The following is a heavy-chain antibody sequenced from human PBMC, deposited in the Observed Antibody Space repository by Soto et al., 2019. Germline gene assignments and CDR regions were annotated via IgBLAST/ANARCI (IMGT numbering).Heavy chain of an antibody. CDR1: GFTFVNYW. CDR3: TRDRGWQTFDY. J-gene: IGHJ4*02. V-gene: IGHV3-7*03. CDR2: INNDGSET. D-gene: IGHD3-10*01. Sequence: EVHLAESGGGLVQPGGSLRLSCVASGFTFVNYWMTWVRQAPGKEPERVANINNDGSETYYVDSVKGRFIISRDNTKNSLYLQMNSLRAADTAVFYCTRDRGWQTFDYWGQGTLVTVSS.